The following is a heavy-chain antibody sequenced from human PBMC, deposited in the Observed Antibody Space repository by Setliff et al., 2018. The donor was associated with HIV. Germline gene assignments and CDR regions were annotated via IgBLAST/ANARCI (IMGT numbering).Heavy chain of an antibody. CDR2: IYYSGIT. V-gene: IGHV4-31*03. Sequence: SETLSLTCTVSGGSISSGAYYWTWIRQHPGKGLEWIGYIYYSGITHYNPSLKSRVTISVDTSKNQFYLNLRSVTAADTAVYYCARGRVFCNGDSCYHLDYWGQGIPVTVSS. D-gene: IGHD2-15*01. CDR3: ARGRVFCNGDSCYHLDY. CDR1: GGSISSGAYY. J-gene: IGHJ4*02.